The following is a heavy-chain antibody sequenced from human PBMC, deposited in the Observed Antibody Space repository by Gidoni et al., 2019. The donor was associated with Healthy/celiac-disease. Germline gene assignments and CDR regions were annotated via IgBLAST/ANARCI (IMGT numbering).Heavy chain of an antibody. Sequence: QVQLQESGPGLVKPSETLSLTCTVSGCSISSYYWSWIRQPPGKGLEWIGYIYYSGSTNYNPSLKSRVTISVDTSKNQFSLKLSSVTAADTAVYYCARTDYGDYVLDYWGQGTLVTVSS. CDR3: ARTDYGDYVLDY. CDR2: IYYSGST. D-gene: IGHD4-17*01. J-gene: IGHJ4*02. V-gene: IGHV4-59*01. CDR1: GCSISSYY.